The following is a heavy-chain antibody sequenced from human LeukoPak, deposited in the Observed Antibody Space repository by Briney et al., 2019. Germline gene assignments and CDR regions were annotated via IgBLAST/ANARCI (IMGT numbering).Heavy chain of an antibody. CDR1: GFTFSDAW. CDR2: IYYSGST. D-gene: IGHD6-13*01. V-gene: IGHV4-59*01. J-gene: IGHJ4*02. CDR3: ARVDSNNWYDSRGYFDY. Sequence: GSLRLSCAASGFTFSDAWMSWVRQAPGKGLEWIGYIYYSGSTNYNPSLKSRVTISVDTSKNQFSLKLSSVTAADTAVYYCARVDSNNWYDSRGYFDYWGQGTLVTVSS.